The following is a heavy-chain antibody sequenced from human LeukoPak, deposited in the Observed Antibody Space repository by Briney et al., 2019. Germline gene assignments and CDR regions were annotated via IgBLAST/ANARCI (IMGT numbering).Heavy chain of an antibody. Sequence: PAETLSLTCTVSGGSISSSTYYWGWIRQPPGKGLEWIGSIYYSGSTYYNPSLKSRVSISVDTSKNQFSLNLTSVTAADTAVYYCARIEAAAGTQQIYYYYYYMDVWGKGTTVTVSS. CDR2: IYYSGST. CDR1: GGSISSSTYY. D-gene: IGHD6-13*01. CDR3: ARIEAAAGTQQIYYYYYYMDV. J-gene: IGHJ6*03. V-gene: IGHV4-39*01.